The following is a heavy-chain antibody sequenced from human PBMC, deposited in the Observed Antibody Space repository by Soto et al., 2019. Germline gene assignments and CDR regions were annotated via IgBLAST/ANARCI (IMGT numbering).Heavy chain of an antibody. Sequence: GASVKVSCKASGGTFSSYAISWVRQAPGQGLEWMGGIIPIFGTANYAQKFQGRVTITADKSTSTAYMELGSLRPEDTAVYYCARFNSDYYYYGMDVWGQGTRVTVSS. CDR2: IIPIFGTA. D-gene: IGHD4-4*01. CDR1: GGTFSSYA. J-gene: IGHJ6*02. CDR3: ARFNSDYYYYGMDV. V-gene: IGHV1-69*06.